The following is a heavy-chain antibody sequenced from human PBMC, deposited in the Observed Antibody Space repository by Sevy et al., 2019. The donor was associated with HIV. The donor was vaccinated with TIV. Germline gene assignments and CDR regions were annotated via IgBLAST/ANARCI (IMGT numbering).Heavy chain of an antibody. Sequence: SETLSLTCTVSGGSISSGDYYWSWIRQPPGKGLEWIGYIYYSGSTYYNPSLKSRVTISVDTSKNQFSLKLSSVTAADTAVYYCARVLGRFGELFDWGQGTLVTVSS. J-gene: IGHJ4*02. D-gene: IGHD3-10*01. V-gene: IGHV4-30-4*01. CDR1: GGSISSGDYY. CDR3: ARVLGRFGELFD. CDR2: IYYSGST.